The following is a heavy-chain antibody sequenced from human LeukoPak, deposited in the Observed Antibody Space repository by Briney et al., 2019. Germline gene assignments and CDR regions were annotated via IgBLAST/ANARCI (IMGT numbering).Heavy chain of an antibody. V-gene: IGHV4-59*12. CDR2: IYYSGST. J-gene: IGHJ4*02. CDR1: GGSISSYY. Sequence: SETLSLTCTVSGGSISSYYWSWIRQPPGKGLEWIGYIYYSGSTNYNPSLKSRVTISVDTSKNQFSLKLSSVTAADTAVYYCARGWRGLLTYYFDYWGQGTLVTVSS. CDR3: ARGWRGLLTYYFDY. D-gene: IGHD4-17*01.